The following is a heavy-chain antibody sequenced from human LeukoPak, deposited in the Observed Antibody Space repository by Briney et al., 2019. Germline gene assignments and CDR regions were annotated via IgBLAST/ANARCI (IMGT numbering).Heavy chain of an antibody. J-gene: IGHJ3*01. CDR1: GFTLSGYT. Sequence: GGSLRLSCAASGFTLSGYTMTWVRQAAGKGLEWLAFIRYDGSDSYYADSVKGRFTISRDNSKKTLYLQMDSLRTEDTAFYYCALIGVVIPPDTYDVWGQGTLVTVSS. CDR3: ALIGVVIPPDTYDV. V-gene: IGHV3-30*02. CDR2: IRYDGSDS. D-gene: IGHD2-21*01.